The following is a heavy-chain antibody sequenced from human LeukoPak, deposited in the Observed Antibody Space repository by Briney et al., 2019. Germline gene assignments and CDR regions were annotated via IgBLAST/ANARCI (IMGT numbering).Heavy chain of an antibody. CDR2: INPNSGGT. CDR3: ASQTGIAVADYPNRQPPDY. J-gene: IGHJ4*02. D-gene: IGHD6-19*01. Sequence: GSVKVSCKASGYTFTGYDMHWVRQAPGQGLEWMGRINPNSGGTNYAEKLEGRVTMSKDTSISTAYIELSRLRSDDTAVYYCASQTGIAVADYPNRQPPDYWGQGTLVTVSS. CDR1: GYTFTGYD. V-gene: IGHV1-2*06.